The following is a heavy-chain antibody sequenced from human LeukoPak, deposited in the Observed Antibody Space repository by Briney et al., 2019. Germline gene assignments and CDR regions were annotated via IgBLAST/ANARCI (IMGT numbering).Heavy chain of an antibody. CDR2: IYYSGSN. CDR1: GGSISSYY. V-gene: IGHV4-59*01. D-gene: IGHD3-10*01. Sequence: SETLSLTCTVSGGSISSYYWSWIRQPPGKGLEWVGYIYYSGSNNYNPSLKSRVTISVDTSKTQFSLKLRSVTAGDTAVYYCARVLGRGVITYFDYWGQGTLVTVSS. J-gene: IGHJ4*02. CDR3: ARVLGRGVITYFDY.